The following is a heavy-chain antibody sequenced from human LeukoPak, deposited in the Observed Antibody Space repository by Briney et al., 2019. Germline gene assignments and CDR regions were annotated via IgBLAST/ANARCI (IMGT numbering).Heavy chain of an antibody. J-gene: IGHJ4*02. D-gene: IGHD4-23*01. CDR2: IYYRGST. V-gene: IGHV4-31*03. CDR1: GGSISSGGYY. Sequence: SETLSLTCTVSGGSISSGGYYWSWIRQHPGKGLEWIGYIYYRGSTYYNPSLKSRVTISVDTSKNQFSLKLSSVTAADTAVYYCARRGLEKYGGYSVVYSFDYWGQGTLVTVSS. CDR3: ARRGLEKYGGYSVVYSFDY.